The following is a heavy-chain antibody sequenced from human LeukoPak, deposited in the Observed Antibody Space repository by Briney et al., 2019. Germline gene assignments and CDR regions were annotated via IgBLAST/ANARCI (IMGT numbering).Heavy chain of an antibody. CDR1: GFTFSGHW. Sequence: SGGSLRLSCAASGFTFSGHWMSWIRQAPGKGLEWVANINQGGSDKSYVDSVKGRFTISRDNANNLLYLQMNSLRGEDTAVYYCTRDRSRAEDDWGQGTLVTVSS. CDR2: INQGGSDK. CDR3: TRDRSRAEDD. D-gene: IGHD1-14*01. J-gene: IGHJ4*02. V-gene: IGHV3-7*01.